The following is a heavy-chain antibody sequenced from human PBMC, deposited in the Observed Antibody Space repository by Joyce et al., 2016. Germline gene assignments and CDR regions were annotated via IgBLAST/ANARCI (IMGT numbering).Heavy chain of an antibody. V-gene: IGHV3-9*01. J-gene: IGHJ4*02. Sequence: EVQLMESGGGLAQPGGSLRVTCIASGFTFDDYAMHWVRQAPGKGLEWVSGIGWGSGNIGYAQSVKGRFRISRDNAKSALYLQLDSLRPEDTAVYFCAKDPVRRRYSHASDYWGQGTLVTVS. CDR1: GFTFDDYA. D-gene: IGHD5-18*01. CDR3: AKDPVRRRYSHASDY. CDR2: IGWGSGNI.